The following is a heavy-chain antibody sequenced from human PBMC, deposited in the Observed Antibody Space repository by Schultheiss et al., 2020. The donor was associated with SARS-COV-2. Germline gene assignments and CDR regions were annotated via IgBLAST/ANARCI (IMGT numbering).Heavy chain of an antibody. Sequence: SETLSLTCTVSGGSTSSYYWSWIRQPPGKGLEWIGEINHSGSTNYNPSLQSRVTISADTSKNEFSLKMSSVTAADTAVYYCTRDKYCTIGSCPQVRWGGMDVWGPGTTVTVSS. D-gene: IGHD2-15*01. CDR2: INHSGST. CDR3: TRDKYCTIGSCPQVRWGGMDV. J-gene: IGHJ6*02. CDR1: GGSTSSYY. V-gene: IGHV4-34*09.